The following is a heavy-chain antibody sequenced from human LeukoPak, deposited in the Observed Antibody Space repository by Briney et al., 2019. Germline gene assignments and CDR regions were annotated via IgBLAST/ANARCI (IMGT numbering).Heavy chain of an antibody. Sequence: ASVKVSCKASGYTFSGYYMHWVRQAPGQGLEWMGWINPNSGGTNYAQKFQGRVTMTRDTSISIAYVELSRLRSDDTAVYYCVRDSDKNSIVATINWFDPWGQGTLVTVSS. V-gene: IGHV1-2*02. D-gene: IGHD5-12*01. CDR1: GYTFSGYY. CDR3: VRDSDKNSIVATINWFDP. J-gene: IGHJ5*02. CDR2: INPNSGGT.